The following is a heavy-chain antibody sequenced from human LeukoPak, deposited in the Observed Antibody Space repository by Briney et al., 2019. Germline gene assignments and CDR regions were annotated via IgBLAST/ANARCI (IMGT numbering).Heavy chain of an antibody. CDR3: ARDSGDYADY. D-gene: IGHD4-17*01. CDR1: GFTFSSYS. Sequence: GGSLRLSCAASGFTFSSYSMNWVRQAQGKGLEWVSSISSSSSYIYYADSVKGRFTISRDNAKNSLYLQMNSLRAEDTAVYYCARDSGDYADYWGQGTLVTVSS. V-gene: IGHV3-21*01. CDR2: ISSSSSYI. J-gene: IGHJ4*02.